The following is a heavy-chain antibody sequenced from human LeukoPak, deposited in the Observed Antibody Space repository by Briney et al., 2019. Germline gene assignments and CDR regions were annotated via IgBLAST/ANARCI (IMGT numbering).Heavy chain of an antibody. D-gene: IGHD1-26*01. CDR3: ARGIVGASYYFDY. J-gene: IGHJ4*02. CDR1: GFTFSSYS. V-gene: IGHV3-48*01. Sequence: GGSLRLSCAASGFTFSSYSMNWVRQAPGKGLEWVSYISSSSSTIYYADSAKGRFTISRDNAKNSLYLQMNSLRAEDTAVYYCARGIVGASYYFDYWGQGTLVTVSS. CDR2: ISSSSSTI.